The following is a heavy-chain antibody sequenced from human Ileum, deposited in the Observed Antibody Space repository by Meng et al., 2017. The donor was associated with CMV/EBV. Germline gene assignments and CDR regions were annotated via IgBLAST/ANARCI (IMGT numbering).Heavy chain of an antibody. V-gene: IGHV3-48*04. CDR1: GFSFSTYS. Sequence: GGSLRLSCAASGFSFSTYSVNWVRQAPGKGLEWVSYISSSSSTIYYADSVKGRFTVSRDNAQNSLYLQMNNLRAEDTAVYYCARGPTRDYYGSGYYFDCWGQGTLVTVSS. J-gene: IGHJ4*02. D-gene: IGHD3-10*01. CDR3: ARGPTRDYYGSGYYFDC. CDR2: ISSSSSTI.